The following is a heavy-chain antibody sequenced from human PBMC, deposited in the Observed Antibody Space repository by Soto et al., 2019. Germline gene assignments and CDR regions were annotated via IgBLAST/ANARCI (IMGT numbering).Heavy chain of an antibody. J-gene: IGHJ3*02. D-gene: IGHD3-22*01. V-gene: IGHV1-18*04. Sequence: ASVKVSCKASGYTFTSYGISWVRQAPGQGLEWMGWISAYNGNTNYAQKLQGRVTMTADTSTSTAYMELRSLRSDDTAVYYCARDYYDSSGYWLDAFDIWGQGTMVTVSS. CDR2: ISAYNGNT. CDR3: ARDYYDSSGYWLDAFDI. CDR1: GYTFTSYG.